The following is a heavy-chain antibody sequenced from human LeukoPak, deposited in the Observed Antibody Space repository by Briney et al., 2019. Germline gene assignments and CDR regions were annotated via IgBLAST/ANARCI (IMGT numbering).Heavy chain of an antibody. CDR3: ARYSSGYYYYYYMDV. CDR1: GFTFSTYG. V-gene: IGHV3-23*01. D-gene: IGHD2-15*01. CDR2: ISPSGDIT. Sequence: GGTLRLSCAASGFTFSTYGMNWVRQAPGKGLEWVSGISPSGDITYYADSVMGRFSISRDNPKSTVSLQMSSLRAEDTALYYCARYSSGYYYYYYMDVWGKGTTVTVSS. J-gene: IGHJ6*03.